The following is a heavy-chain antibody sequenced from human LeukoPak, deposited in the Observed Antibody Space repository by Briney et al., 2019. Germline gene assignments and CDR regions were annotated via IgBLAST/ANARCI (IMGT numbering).Heavy chain of an antibody. CDR1: GFTFSSYG. Sequence: GGSLRLSCAASGFTFSSYGMHWVRQAPGKGLEWVAFIRYDGSNKYYADSVKGRFTISRDNSRNTLYLQMNSLRAEDTAVYYCAKEEEAVAALPVYGMDVWGQGTTVTVSS. J-gene: IGHJ6*02. D-gene: IGHD6-19*01. CDR3: AKEEEAVAALPVYGMDV. V-gene: IGHV3-30*02. CDR2: IRYDGSNK.